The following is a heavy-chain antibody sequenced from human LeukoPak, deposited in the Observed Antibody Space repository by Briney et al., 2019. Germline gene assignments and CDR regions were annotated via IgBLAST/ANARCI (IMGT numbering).Heavy chain of an antibody. D-gene: IGHD1-26*01. CDR1: GFTFSSYA. J-gene: IGHJ5*02. CDR2: ISGSGGST. Sequence: GGSLRLSCAASGFTFSSYAMSWVRQAPGKGLEWVSAISGSGGSTYYADSVKGRFTISRDNSKNTLYLQMNSLRAEDTAVYYCAKEGIVGATGPRGYCWFDPWGQGTLVTVSS. CDR3: AKEGIVGATGPRGYCWFDP. V-gene: IGHV3-23*01.